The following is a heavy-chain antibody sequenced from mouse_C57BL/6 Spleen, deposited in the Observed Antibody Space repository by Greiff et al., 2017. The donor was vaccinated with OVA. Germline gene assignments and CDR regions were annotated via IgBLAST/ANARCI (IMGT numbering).Heavy chain of an antibody. V-gene: IGHV1-50*01. CDR1: GYTFTSYW. Sequence: QVQLKQPGAELVKPGASVKLSCKASGYTFTSYWMQWVKQRPGQGLEWIGEIDPSDSYTNYNQKFKGKATLTVDTSSSTAYMQLSSLTSEDSAVYYCARRSSYGYFDVWGTGTTVTVSS. CDR2: IDPSDSYT. CDR3: ARRSSYGYFDV. J-gene: IGHJ1*03. D-gene: IGHD1-1*01.